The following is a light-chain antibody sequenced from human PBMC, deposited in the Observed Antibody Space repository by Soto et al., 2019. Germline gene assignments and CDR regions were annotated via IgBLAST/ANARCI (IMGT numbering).Light chain of an antibody. CDR1: QSVSTY. J-gene: IGKJ5*01. V-gene: IGKV3-11*01. Sequence: EIVLTHAPATLSLSPGERATLSCRASQSVSTYLGWYQQKPGQAPRLLIYDASNRATGIPARFSGSGSGTDFTLTISSLEPEDFAVYYCQQSSNWITFGQGTRLEIK. CDR3: QQSSNWIT. CDR2: DAS.